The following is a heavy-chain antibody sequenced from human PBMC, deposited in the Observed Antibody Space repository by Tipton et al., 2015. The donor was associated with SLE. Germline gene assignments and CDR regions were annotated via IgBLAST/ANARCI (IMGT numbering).Heavy chain of an antibody. CDR1: GGSFSGYY. D-gene: IGHD3-10*01. CDR2: INHSGST. Sequence: TLSLTCAVYGGSFSGYYWSWIRQPPGKGLEWIGEINHSGSTNYNPSLKSRVTISVDTSKNQFSLKLSSVTAADTAVYYCAREWRITSPRFDPWGQGALVPVSS. CDR3: AREWRITSPRFDP. J-gene: IGHJ5*02. V-gene: IGHV4-34*01.